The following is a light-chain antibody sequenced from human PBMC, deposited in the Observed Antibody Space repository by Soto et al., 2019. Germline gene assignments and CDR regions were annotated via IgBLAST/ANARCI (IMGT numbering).Light chain of an antibody. CDR3: QQYNSYSWT. CDR2: KAS. V-gene: IGKV1-5*03. J-gene: IGKJ1*01. Sequence: DIQMTQSPSTLSASVGDRVTITCRASQSISSWLAWYQQKPGKAPKLLIYKASSLESGVPSRFSGSGSGTEFTHTISRLQPDDFATYYCQQYNSYSWTFGQGTKVEIK. CDR1: QSISSW.